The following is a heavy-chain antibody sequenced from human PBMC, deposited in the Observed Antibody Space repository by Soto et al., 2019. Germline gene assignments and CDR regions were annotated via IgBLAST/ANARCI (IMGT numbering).Heavy chain of an antibody. J-gene: IGHJ5*02. Sequence: QVQLQESGPGLVKPSGTLSLTCAVSGGSISSSNWWSWVRQPPGKGLEWIGEIYHSGNTNYNPSRKSRVTISVDKSKNQFSLKLSSVTAADTAVYYCASAQTYSSGWYTWFDPWGQGTLVTVSS. CDR1: GGSISSSNW. D-gene: IGHD6-19*01. V-gene: IGHV4-4*02. CDR3: ASAQTYSSGWYTWFDP. CDR2: IYHSGNT.